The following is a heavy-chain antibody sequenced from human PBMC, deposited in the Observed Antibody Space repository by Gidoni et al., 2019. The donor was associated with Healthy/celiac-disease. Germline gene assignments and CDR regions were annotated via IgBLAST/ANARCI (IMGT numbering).Heavy chain of an antibody. J-gene: IGHJ4*02. D-gene: IGHD6-19*01. CDR2: ISYDGSNK. CDR1: GFTFSSYA. V-gene: IGHV3-30*01. Sequence: QVQLVESGVGVVQPGRSLRLSCAASGFTFSSYAMHWVRQAPGKGLEWVAVISYDGSNKYYADSVKGRFTISRDNSKNTLYLQMNSLRAEDTAVYYCARGGKSSGYSYYFDYWGQGTLVTVSS. CDR3: ARGGKSSGYSYYFDY.